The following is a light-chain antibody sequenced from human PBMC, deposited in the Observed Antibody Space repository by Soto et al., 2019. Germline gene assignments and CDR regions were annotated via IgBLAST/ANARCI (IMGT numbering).Light chain of an antibody. CDR1: QSLSSTN. CDR2: GAS. CDR3: QQYAMSPWT. J-gene: IGKJ1*01. Sequence: EIMLAQSPGTLSLSPGERATLSCRASQSLSSTNLAWYQQKPGQAPRLLIYGASNRATGIPDRFSGSGSGTDFTLTIRSLEPEDFAVYYCQQYAMSPWTFGQGTKVEIK. V-gene: IGKV3-20*01.